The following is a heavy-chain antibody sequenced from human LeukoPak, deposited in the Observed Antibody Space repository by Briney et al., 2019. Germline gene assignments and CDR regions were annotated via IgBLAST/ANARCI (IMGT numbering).Heavy chain of an antibody. D-gene: IGHD3-22*01. Sequence: ASVKVSCKASGGTFSSYAISWVRQAPGQGLEWMGRIIPILGIANYAQKFQGRVTITADKSTSTAYMELSSLRSEDTAVYYCARDPYDSSGSHYYYGMDVWGQGTTVTVSS. CDR3: ARDPYDSSGSHYYYGMDV. J-gene: IGHJ6*02. CDR2: IIPILGIA. CDR1: GGTFSSYA. V-gene: IGHV1-69*04.